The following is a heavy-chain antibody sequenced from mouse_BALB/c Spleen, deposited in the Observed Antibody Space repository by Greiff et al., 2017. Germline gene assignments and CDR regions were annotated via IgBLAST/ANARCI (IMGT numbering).Heavy chain of an antibody. Sequence: EVKLVESGPSLVAPSQTLSLTCSVTGVSITSGYWHWVRKLPGNRLEYMGYISYSGSTYYNPSLKSRISISRDTSKNQYYLQLNSMTTEDTATYYCARGTTPTGYFDYWGEEGTLTVAS. CDR1: GVSITSGY. J-gene: IGHJ2*01. V-gene: IGHV3-8*02. CDR2: ISYSGST. D-gene: IGHD1-2*01. CDR3: ARGTTPTGYFDY.